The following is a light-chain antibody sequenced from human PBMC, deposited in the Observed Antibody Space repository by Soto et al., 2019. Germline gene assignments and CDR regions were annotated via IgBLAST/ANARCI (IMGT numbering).Light chain of an antibody. CDR3: SSYTSSREV. V-gene: IGLV2-14*01. J-gene: IGLJ1*01. CDR2: EVS. Sequence: QSVLTQPASVSGSPGQSITISCTGTSSDVGGYNYVSWYQQHPGKAPKLMIYEVSNRPSGVSNRFSGSNSGNTASLTISGLQAEDEADYYCSSYTSSREVFGTGTKVTVL. CDR1: SSDVGGYNY.